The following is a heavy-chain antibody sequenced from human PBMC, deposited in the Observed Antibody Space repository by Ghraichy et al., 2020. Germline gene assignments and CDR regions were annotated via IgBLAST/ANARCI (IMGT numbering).Heavy chain of an antibody. D-gene: IGHD6-13*01. J-gene: IGHJ5*02. CDR1: GASVSRGSYY. CDR2: IHHSASS. CDR3: ARDRVATSDTGVRFDP. Sequence: ESLNISCTVSGASVSRGSYYWTWIRQPPGKGLEWIGYIHHSASSKNNPSLESRVTISLDTSANQFSLNLRSLTAADTAVYFCARDRVATSDTGVRFDPWGQGTLVTVSS. V-gene: IGHV4-61*01.